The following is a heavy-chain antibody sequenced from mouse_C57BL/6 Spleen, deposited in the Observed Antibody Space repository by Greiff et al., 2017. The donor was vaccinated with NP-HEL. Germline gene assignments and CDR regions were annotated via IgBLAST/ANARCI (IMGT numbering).Heavy chain of an antibody. V-gene: IGHV1-61*01. D-gene: IGHD1-1*01. CDR2: IYPSDSET. CDR1: GYTFTSYW. CDR3: ASHYYGSSLDY. Sequence: QVQLQQPGAELVRPGSSVKLSCKASGYTFTSYWMDWVKQRPGQGLEWIGNIYPSDSETHYNQKFKDKATLTVDKSSSTAYMQLSSLTSEDSAVYYCASHYYGSSLDYWGQGTTLTVSS. J-gene: IGHJ2*01.